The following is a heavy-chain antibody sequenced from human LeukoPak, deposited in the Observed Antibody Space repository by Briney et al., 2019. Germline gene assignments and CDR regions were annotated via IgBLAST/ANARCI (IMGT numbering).Heavy chain of an antibody. V-gene: IGHV1-24*01. CDR2: FDPENDER. D-gene: IGHD2-21*01. CDR3: ATEMTSIVPDY. CDR1: GHPLSELP. J-gene: IGHJ4*02. Sequence: GASVKVSCKVSGHPLSELPMYWVRQAPGKGLEWMGGFDPENDERLYAQKFRRRLTMTEDTSTDTAYMELSSLRSEDTAVYYCATEMTSIVPDYWGQGTLVTVSS.